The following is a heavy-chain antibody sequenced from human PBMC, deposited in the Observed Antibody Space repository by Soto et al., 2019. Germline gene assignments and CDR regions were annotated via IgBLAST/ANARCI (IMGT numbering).Heavy chain of an antibody. Sequence: SETLSLTCTVSGGSISYYYWSWIRQPPGKGLELIGYMYYSGGSNYNPSLNSRVTISVDTSKNQFSLKLTSVTAADTAVYHCARGGYCNGSACRGAFYYFQYGMDVWGQGTTVTV. CDR2: MYYSGGS. CDR3: ARGGYCNGSACRGAFYYFQYGMDV. J-gene: IGHJ6*02. D-gene: IGHD2-15*01. V-gene: IGHV4-59*01. CDR1: GGSISYYY.